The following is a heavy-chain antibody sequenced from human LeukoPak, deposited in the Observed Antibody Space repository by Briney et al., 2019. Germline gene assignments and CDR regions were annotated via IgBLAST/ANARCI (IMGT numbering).Heavy chain of an antibody. Sequence: GGSLRLSCAASGFTFSSYSTNWVRQTPGKGLEWVSYISGSNRTIYHADSVKGRFTISRDNAKNLLFLQMNSLRAEDTAVYYCAKDAHTSTMIVNYWGQGTLVTVSS. J-gene: IGHJ4*02. D-gene: IGHD3-22*01. CDR2: ISGSNRTI. CDR3: AKDAHTSTMIVNY. V-gene: IGHV3-48*04. CDR1: GFTFSSYS.